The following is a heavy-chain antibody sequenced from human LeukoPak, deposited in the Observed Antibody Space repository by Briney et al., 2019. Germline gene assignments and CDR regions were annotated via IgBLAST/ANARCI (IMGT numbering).Heavy chain of an antibody. J-gene: IGHJ4*02. CDR2: ISDSGGST. V-gene: IGHV3-23*01. CDR3: APSALDY. Sequence: PGGSLRLSCAASGFTFSSYAMSWVRQAPGKGLEWVSIISDSGGSTYYADSVKGRFTISRDNSKNTPYLQMNSLRVEATAVYYCAPSALDYWGQGTLLTVSS. CDR1: GFTFSSYA.